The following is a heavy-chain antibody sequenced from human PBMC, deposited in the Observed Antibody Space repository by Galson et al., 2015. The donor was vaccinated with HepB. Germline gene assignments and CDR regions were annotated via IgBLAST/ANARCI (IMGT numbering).Heavy chain of an antibody. J-gene: IGHJ6*02. CDR3: ARQYSSSWETYGMDV. CDR2: INTNTGNP. CDR1: GYTFTSYA. Sequence: SVKVSCKASGYTFTSYAMNWVRQAPGQGLEWMGWINTNTGNPTYAQGFTGRFVFSLDTSVSTAYLQISSLKAGDTAVYYCARQYSSSWETYGMDVWGQGTTVTVSS. V-gene: IGHV7-4-1*02. D-gene: IGHD6-13*01.